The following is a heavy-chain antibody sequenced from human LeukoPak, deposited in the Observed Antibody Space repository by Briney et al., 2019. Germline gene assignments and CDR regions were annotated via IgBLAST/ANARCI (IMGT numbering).Heavy chain of an antibody. CDR2: ISSSGSTI. J-gene: IGHJ4*02. CDR3: ARVTYYYDSSDYYGDY. CDR1: GFTFSSYE. Sequence: PGGSLRLSCAASGFTFSSYEMNWVRQAPGKGLEWVSYISSSGSTIYYADSVKGRFTISRDNAKNSLYLQMNSLRAEDTAVYYCARVTYYYDSSDYYGDYWGQGTLVTVSS. D-gene: IGHD3-22*01. V-gene: IGHV3-48*03.